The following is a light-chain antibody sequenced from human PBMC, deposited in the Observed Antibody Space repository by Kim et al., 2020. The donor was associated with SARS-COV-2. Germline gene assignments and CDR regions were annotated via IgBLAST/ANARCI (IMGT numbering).Light chain of an antibody. CDR3: HQYDSYPLT. V-gene: IGKV1-5*03. CDR1: QSISGE. J-gene: IGKJ4*01. CDR2: QAS. Sequence: ASLGDRVTITCRASQSISGELARYQQRPGKAPKFLIYQASSLESGVPSRCSGSGAGTEFTLTISSLQPDDSATYNCHQYDSYPLTFGGGTKGDIK.